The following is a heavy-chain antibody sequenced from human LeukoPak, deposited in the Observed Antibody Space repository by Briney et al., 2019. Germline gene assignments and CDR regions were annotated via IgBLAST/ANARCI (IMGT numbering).Heavy chain of an antibody. CDR3: ARVYYSNSYDYWYFDL. Sequence: SETLSLTCTVSGGSISSYYWSWIRKPPGQGLEWIAYIYYSGSTNYNHSLKSRVTISVVTSKNQFSLKLSSVTAADTAVYYCARVYYSNSYDYWYFDLWGRGTLVTVSS. J-gene: IGHJ2*01. D-gene: IGHD6-13*01. CDR1: GGSISSYY. CDR2: IYYSGST. V-gene: IGHV4-59*01.